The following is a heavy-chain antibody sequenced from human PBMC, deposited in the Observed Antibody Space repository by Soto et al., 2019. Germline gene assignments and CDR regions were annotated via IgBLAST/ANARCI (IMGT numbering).Heavy chain of an antibody. CDR3: ATSVDGDYGDY. J-gene: IGHJ4*02. V-gene: IGHV4-34*01. Sequence: QVQLQQWGAGLLKPSETLSLTCAVYGGSFSGYYWSWIRQPPGKGLEWIGEINHSGSTNYNPSLKSGVTISVDTSKNQFSLKLSSVTAADTAVYYCATSVDGDYGDYWGQGTLVTVSS. CDR1: GGSFSGYY. CDR2: INHSGST. D-gene: IGHD4-17*01.